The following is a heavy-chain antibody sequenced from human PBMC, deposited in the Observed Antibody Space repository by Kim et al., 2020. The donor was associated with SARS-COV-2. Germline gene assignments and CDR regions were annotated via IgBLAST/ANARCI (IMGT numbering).Heavy chain of an antibody. CDR2: ISYDGSNK. D-gene: IGHD6-13*01. CDR1: GFTFSSYA. J-gene: IGHJ4*02. Sequence: GGSLRLSCAASGFTFSSYAMHWVRQAPGKGLEWVAVISYDGSNKYYADSVKGRFTISRDNSKNTLYLQMNSLRAEDTAVYYCARDVAAAGTRLFDYWGQGTLVTVSS. CDR3: ARDVAAAGTRLFDY. V-gene: IGHV3-30-3*01.